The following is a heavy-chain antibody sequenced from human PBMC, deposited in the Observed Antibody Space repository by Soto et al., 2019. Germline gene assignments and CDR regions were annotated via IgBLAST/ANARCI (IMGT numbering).Heavy chain of an antibody. CDR1: GYTFSSYA. D-gene: IGHD6-6*01. Sequence: SVKVSCKASGYTFSSYAISWVRQATGQGLEWMGGIIPILGTANYAQKFQGRVTITADESTSTAYMELSSLRSEDTAVYYCASTPYSSSAVAYYYGMDVWGQGTTVTVSS. CDR2: IIPILGTA. V-gene: IGHV1-69*13. J-gene: IGHJ6*02. CDR3: ASTPYSSSAVAYYYGMDV.